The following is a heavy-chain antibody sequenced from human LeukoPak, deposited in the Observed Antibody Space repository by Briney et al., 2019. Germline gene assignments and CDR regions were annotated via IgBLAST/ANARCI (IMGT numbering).Heavy chain of an antibody. J-gene: IGHJ4*02. Sequence: GGSLRLSCAASGFTFSSYWMSWVRQAPGKGLEWVANIKQDGSEKYYVDSVKGRFTISRDNAKNSLYLQMNSLRAEDTAVYYCARDTPIFGVDPWYFDYWGQGTLVTVSS. CDR1: GFTFSSYW. CDR3: ARDTPIFGVDPWYFDY. CDR2: IKQDGSEK. D-gene: IGHD3-3*01. V-gene: IGHV3-7*01.